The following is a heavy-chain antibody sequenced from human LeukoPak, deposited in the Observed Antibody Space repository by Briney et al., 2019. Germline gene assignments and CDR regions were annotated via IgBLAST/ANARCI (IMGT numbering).Heavy chain of an antibody. CDR2: ISSSGAYI. CDR3: TRRGHAAVATQKDDALDI. J-gene: IGHJ3*02. CDR1: GFNFRTYS. D-gene: IGHD6-13*01. Sequence: GGSLRLSCAASGFNFRTYSMNWVRQAPGKGLEWVSSISSSGAYIYYADSVKGRFTISRDNAKNSVYLQMNSLRAEDTAVYYCTRRGHAAVATQKDDALDIWGQGTMVTVSS. V-gene: IGHV3-21*01.